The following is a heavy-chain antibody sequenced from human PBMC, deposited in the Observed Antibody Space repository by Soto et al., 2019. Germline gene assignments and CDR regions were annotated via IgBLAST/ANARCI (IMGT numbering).Heavy chain of an antibody. D-gene: IGHD3-22*01. Sequence: SETLSRTCTVSGGSISSYYWSCIRQPPGKGLEWIVYIYYSGRTNYNPSLKSRVTISVDTSKNQFSLKLSSVTVADTAVYYCERAEHSSGYSGFDCWGKGTTVTVSS. CDR3: ERAEHSSGYSGFDC. J-gene: IGHJ4*02. CDR1: GGSISSYY. CDR2: IYYSGRT. V-gene: IGHV4-59*01.